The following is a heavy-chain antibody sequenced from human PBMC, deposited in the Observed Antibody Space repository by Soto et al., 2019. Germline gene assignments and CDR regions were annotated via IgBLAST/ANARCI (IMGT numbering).Heavy chain of an antibody. J-gene: IGHJ6*02. V-gene: IGHV3-23*01. CDR2: ISGSGGST. CDR1: GFTFSSYA. CDR3: AKASDLPIFGAWGHYYYYGMDV. D-gene: IGHD3-3*01. Sequence: EVQLLESGGGLVQPGGSLRLSCAASGFTFSSYAMSWVRQAPGKGLEWVSAISGSGGSTYYADSVKGRFTISRDNSKNTLYLQRNSLRAEDTAVYYCAKASDLPIFGAWGHYYYYGMDVCGQGTTVTVSS.